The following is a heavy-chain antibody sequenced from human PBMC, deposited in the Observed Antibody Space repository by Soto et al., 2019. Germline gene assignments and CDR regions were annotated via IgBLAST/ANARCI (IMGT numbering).Heavy chain of an antibody. J-gene: IGHJ4*02. CDR1: GYTFNIHG. Sequence: QVHLVQSGGEVKKPGVSVKVSCKASGYTFNIHGITWVRQAPGQGLEWMGCISGYNGDMNYEQKFQGRVTLSSDTLTSTVYLELKSLRFDDTAVYYCARVRIVGAREIDFWGQGTLVTVSS. D-gene: IGHD1-26*01. V-gene: IGHV1-18*04. CDR2: ISGYNGDM. CDR3: ARVRIVGAREIDF.